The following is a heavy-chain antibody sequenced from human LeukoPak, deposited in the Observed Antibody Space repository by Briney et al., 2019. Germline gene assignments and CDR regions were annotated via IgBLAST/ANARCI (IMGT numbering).Heavy chain of an antibody. CDR1: GFTFSDYY. D-gene: IGHD2-8*02. CDR3: ARDFGGVDPLDY. CDR2: ISSSSSYT. J-gene: IGHJ4*02. Sequence: GGSLRLSCAASGFTFSDYYMSWIRQAPGKGLEWVSYISSSSSYTNYADSVKGRFTISRDNAKNSLYLQMNSLRAEDTAVYYCARDFGGVDPLDYWGQGTLVTVSS. V-gene: IGHV3-11*06.